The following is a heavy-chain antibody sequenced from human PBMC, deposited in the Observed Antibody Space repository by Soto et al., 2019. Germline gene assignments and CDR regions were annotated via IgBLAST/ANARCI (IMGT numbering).Heavy chain of an antibody. Sequence: GESLKIYCKASGYSFSTYWVAWVRQRPGKGPDWMGIIYPGDSDTGYSPSLQGQVTISVDNSIDTAYLEWTTLRASDRAMYYCARHSLATQPGDYWGQGTRVTVSS. V-gene: IGHV5-51*01. J-gene: IGHJ4*02. CDR2: IYPGDSDT. CDR3: ARHSLATQPGDY. D-gene: IGHD5-12*01. CDR1: GYSFSTYW.